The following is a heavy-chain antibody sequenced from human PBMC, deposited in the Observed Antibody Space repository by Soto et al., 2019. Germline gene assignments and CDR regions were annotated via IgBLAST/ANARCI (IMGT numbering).Heavy chain of an antibody. Sequence: ASVKVSCKASGYTFTSYDINWVRQATGQGLEWMGWMNPNSGNTGYAQKFQGRVTMTRNTSISTAYMELSSLRSEDTAVYYCAGGFIMFGGEHYYYYMEVGGKGTRVTVP. V-gene: IGHV1-8*01. CDR1: GYTFTSYD. CDR2: MNPNSGNT. CDR3: AGGFIMFGGEHYYYYMEV. D-gene: IGHD3-16*01. J-gene: IGHJ6*03.